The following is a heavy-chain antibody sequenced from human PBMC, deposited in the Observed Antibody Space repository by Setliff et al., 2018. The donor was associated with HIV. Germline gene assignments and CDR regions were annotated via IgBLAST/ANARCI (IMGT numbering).Heavy chain of an antibody. D-gene: IGHD1-1*01. Sequence: SETLSLTCTVSGGSISSGSYYWSWIRQPAGKGLEWIGHIYTSGSTNYNPSLKSRVTISVDTSKNQFSLKLSSVTAADTAVYYCARGGGTTSRVAFDIWGQGTMVTVSS. CDR2: IYTSGST. CDR1: GGSISSGSYY. J-gene: IGHJ3*02. CDR3: ARGGGTTSRVAFDI. V-gene: IGHV4-61*09.